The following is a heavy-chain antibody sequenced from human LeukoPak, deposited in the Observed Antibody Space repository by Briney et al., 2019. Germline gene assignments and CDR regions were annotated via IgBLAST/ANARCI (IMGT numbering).Heavy chain of an antibody. CDR2: ISASGGGT. J-gene: IGHJ4*02. V-gene: IGHV3-23*01. CDR3: AKSIRSSWYYFDY. D-gene: IGHD6-13*01. Sequence: GGSLRLSCAASGFTFSSYAMSWVRQAPGKGLEWVASISASGGGTYYADSVEGRFTIPRDNSKNTLYLQMNSLRAEDTAVYYCAKSIRSSWYYFDYWGQGTLVTVSS. CDR1: GFTFSSYA.